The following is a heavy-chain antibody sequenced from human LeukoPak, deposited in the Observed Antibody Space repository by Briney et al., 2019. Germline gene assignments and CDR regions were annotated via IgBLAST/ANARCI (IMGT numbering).Heavy chain of an antibody. Sequence: SETLSLTCAVYGGSFSGYYWSWIRQPPGKGLEWIGEINHSGSTNYNPSLKSRVTISVDTSKNQFSLKLSSVTAADTAVYYCARVYYGSGSFPRFNPWGQGTLVTVSS. CDR1: GGSFSGYY. CDR2: INHSGST. D-gene: IGHD3-10*01. V-gene: IGHV4-34*01. J-gene: IGHJ5*02. CDR3: ARVYYGSGSFPRFNP.